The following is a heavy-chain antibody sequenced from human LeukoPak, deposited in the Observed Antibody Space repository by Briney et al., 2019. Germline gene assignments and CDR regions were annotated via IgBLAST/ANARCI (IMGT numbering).Heavy chain of an antibody. Sequence: GGSLRLSCAASGFNFDDYTMHWVRQAPGKGLEWVSLISWDGESTYYADSVKGRFTISRDNSKNTLYLQMNSLRAEDTAVYYCAKDHLAHYYGSGSYYGYWGQGTLVTVSS. D-gene: IGHD3-10*01. J-gene: IGHJ4*02. V-gene: IGHV3-43*01. CDR2: ISWDGEST. CDR1: GFNFDDYT. CDR3: AKDHLAHYYGSGSYYGY.